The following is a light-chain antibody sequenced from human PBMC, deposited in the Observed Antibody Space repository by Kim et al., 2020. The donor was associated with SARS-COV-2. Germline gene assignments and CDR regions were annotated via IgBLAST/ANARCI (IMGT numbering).Light chain of an antibody. CDR3: QVWDSSSDHRV. V-gene: IGLV3-21*04. CDR2: YDS. CDR1: NIGSKS. J-gene: IGLJ3*02. Sequence: YELTQPPSVSVAPGKTARITCGGNNIGSKSVHWYQQKPGQAPVLVIYYDSDRPSGIPERFSGSNSGNTATLTISRVEAGDEADYYCQVWDSSSDHRVFGGGTQLTV.